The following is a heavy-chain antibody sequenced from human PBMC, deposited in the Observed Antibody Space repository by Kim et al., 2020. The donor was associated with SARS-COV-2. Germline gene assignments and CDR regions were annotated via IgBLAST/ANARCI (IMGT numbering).Heavy chain of an antibody. CDR1: GGSFSGYY. V-gene: IGHV4-34*01. CDR3: ARGRRVRGVTGAHGDY. J-gene: IGHJ4*02. D-gene: IGHD3-10*01. CDR2: INHSGST. Sequence: SETLSLTCAVYGGSFSGYYWSWIRQPPGKGLEWIGEINHSGSTNYNPSLKSRVTISVDTSKNQFSLKLSSVTAADTAVYYCARGRRVRGVTGAHGDYWGQGTLVTVSS.